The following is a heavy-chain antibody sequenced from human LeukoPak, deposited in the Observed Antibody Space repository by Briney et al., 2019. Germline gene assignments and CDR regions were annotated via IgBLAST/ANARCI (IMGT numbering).Heavy chain of an antibody. V-gene: IGHV3-23*01. D-gene: IGHD3-22*01. CDR3: SRGYYYDSSGKVAFDI. Sequence: PGGSLRLSCAASGFTFSSHAMSWVRQAPGKGLEWVSAISGSGGSTYYADSVKGRFTISRDNAKNSLYLQMNSLRAEDTAVYYCSRGYYYDSSGKVAFDIWGQGTMVTVSS. J-gene: IGHJ3*02. CDR1: GFTFSSHA. CDR2: ISGSGGST.